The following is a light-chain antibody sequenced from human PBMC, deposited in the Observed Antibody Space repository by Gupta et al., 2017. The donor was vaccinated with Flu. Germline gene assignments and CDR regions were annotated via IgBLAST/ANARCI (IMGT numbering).Light chain of an antibody. CDR3: AAWDASLNVYV. J-gene: IGLJ1*01. CDR2: SNN. CDR1: RSNIEGNS. V-gene: IGLV1-44*01. Sequence: HYALTQPPAASGTTGERVTISCSGSRSNIEGNSVNWYQQLPGTSPKLLLFSNNQRASGAPDHFSGSKSDTSAFLATSGLQAEDEADYYCAAWDASLNVYVFGTGTKVTVL.